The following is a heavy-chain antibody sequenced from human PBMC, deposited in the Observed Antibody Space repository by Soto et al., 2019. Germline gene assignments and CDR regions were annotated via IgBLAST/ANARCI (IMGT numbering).Heavy chain of an antibody. Sequence: GGSLRLSGAASGFTFSSYAMSWVRQAQGKGREWVSAISGGGGSTYYADSVKGRFTISRDNSKNTLYLKMNSLRAEDTALYYCAKGGTKVKRKSDYWGQGTLVTVSS. CDR3: AKGGTKVKRKSDY. V-gene: IGHV3-23*01. J-gene: IGHJ4*02. CDR1: GFTFSSYA. D-gene: IGHD4-17*01. CDR2: ISGGGGST.